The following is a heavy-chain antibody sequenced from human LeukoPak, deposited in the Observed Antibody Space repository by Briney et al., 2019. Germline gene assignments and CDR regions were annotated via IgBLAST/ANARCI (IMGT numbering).Heavy chain of an antibody. CDR1: GGSISSGDYY. CDR2: IYYSGST. D-gene: IGHD6-6*01. Sequence: SETLSLTCAVSGGSISSGDYYWSWIRQPPGKGLEWIGYIYYSGSTYYNPSLKSRVTISVDTSKNQFSLKLSSVTAADTAVYYCASTNIAARNGFDYWGQGTLVTVSS. J-gene: IGHJ4*02. V-gene: IGHV4-30-4*01. CDR3: ASTNIAARNGFDY.